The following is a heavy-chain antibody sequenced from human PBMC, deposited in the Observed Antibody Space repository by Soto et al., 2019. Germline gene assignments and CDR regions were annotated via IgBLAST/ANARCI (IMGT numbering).Heavy chain of an antibody. Sequence: QVHLQESGPGLVKPSQTLSLTCTVSGGSISSGNYYWSWIRQHPGKGLEWIGYIYYSGSTYYNPSLRSRLSMSLDTSKNQFSLKLSSVTAADTAVYYCASVSYQSGSGSPLHFDNWGQGTLVTVSS. J-gene: IGHJ4*02. CDR3: ASVSYQSGSGSPLHFDN. CDR1: GGSISSGNYY. D-gene: IGHD3-10*01. CDR2: IYYSGST. V-gene: IGHV4-31*03.